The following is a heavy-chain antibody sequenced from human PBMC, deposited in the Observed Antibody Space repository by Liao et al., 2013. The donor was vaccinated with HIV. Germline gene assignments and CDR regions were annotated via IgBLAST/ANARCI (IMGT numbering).Heavy chain of an antibody. CDR3: ARAAEYSSSWSLGYYYYYYMDV. D-gene: IGHD6-13*01. CDR1: GGSIRNFY. J-gene: IGHJ6*03. V-gene: IGHV4-4*07. CDR2: FSTGGST. Sequence: QVQLQESGPGLVKPSETLSLTCTISGGSIRNFYWTWIRQTAGKGLEWIGHFSTGGSTNYNPSLKSRVTMSVETSKNLFSLNLNSVTAADTAVYYCARAAEYSSSWSLGYYYYYYMDVWGKGTTVTVSS.